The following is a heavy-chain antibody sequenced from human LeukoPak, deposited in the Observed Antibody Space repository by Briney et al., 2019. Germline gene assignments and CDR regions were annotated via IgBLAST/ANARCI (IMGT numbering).Heavy chain of an antibody. J-gene: IGHJ4*02. Sequence: SETLSLTCTVSGGSISSYYWSWIRQPPGKGLEWIGYTYYSGSTNYNPSLKSRVTISVDTSKNQFSLKLSSVTAADTAVYYCARNIAAAGIDYWGQGTLVTVSS. CDR3: ARNIAAAGIDY. D-gene: IGHD6-13*01. V-gene: IGHV4-59*01. CDR2: TYYSGST. CDR1: GGSISSYY.